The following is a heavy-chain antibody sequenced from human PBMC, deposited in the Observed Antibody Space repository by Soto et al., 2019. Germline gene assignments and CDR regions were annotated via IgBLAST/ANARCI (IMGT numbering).Heavy chain of an antibody. CDR2: ISSSSSYI. CDR1: GFTFSSYS. V-gene: IGHV3-21*01. J-gene: IGHJ5*02. CDR3: VVVPAARDEYRWLYNP. D-gene: IGHD2-2*01. Sequence: PGGCLRISGAASGFTFSSYSMNWVRKTPGKGLEWVSSISSSSSYIYYADSVKGRFTTSRDNAKNSLYLQMNSLRAEDTAVYYCVVVPAARDEYRWLYNPWGQGTLVTVSS.